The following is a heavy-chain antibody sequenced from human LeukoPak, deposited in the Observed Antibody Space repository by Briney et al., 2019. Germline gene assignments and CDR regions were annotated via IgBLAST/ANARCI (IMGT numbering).Heavy chain of an antibody. CDR2: ISSSGSTI. Sequence: GGSLRLSCAASGFTFSSYAMSWVCQAPGKGLEWVSYISSSGSTIYYADSVKGRFTISRDNAKNSLYLQMNSLRAEDTAVYYCAELGITMIGGVWGKGTTVTISS. CDR1: GFTFSSYA. J-gene: IGHJ6*04. CDR3: AELGITMIGGV. D-gene: IGHD3-10*02. V-gene: IGHV3-48*03.